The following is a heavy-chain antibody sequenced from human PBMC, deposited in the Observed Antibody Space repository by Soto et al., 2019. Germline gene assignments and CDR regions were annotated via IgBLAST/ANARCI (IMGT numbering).Heavy chain of an antibody. D-gene: IGHD1-26*01. V-gene: IGHV4-31*03. Sequence: SETLSLTCTVSGGSISSGGYYWSWIRQHPGKGLEWIGYIYYSGSTYYNPSLKSRVTISVDTSKNQFSLKLSSVTAADTAVYYCAREYRTVYYYYGMDVWGQGTTVTVSS. CDR1: GGSISSGGYY. CDR3: AREYRTVYYYYGMDV. J-gene: IGHJ6*02. CDR2: IYYSGST.